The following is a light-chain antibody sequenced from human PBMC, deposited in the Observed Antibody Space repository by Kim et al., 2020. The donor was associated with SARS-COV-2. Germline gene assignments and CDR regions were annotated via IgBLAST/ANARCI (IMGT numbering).Light chain of an antibody. CDR2: QDS. V-gene: IGLV3-1*01. Sequence: SVSPGQTASIACSGDKLGNNYASWYQQKPGQSPVLVIYQDSKRPSGIPERFSASNSENTATLTIRGTQAMDEADYYCQAWHSNTLVFGGGTQLTVL. J-gene: IGLJ2*01. CDR1: KLGNNY. CDR3: QAWHSNTLV.